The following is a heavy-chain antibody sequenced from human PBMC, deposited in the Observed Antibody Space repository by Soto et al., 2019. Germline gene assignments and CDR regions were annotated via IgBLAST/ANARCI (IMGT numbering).Heavy chain of an antibody. CDR2: ISYDGSNT. D-gene: IGHD1-26*01. Sequence: QVQLLESGGGVVQPGRSLRLSCAASGFTFSSYGMHWVRQAPGKGLEWVAIISYDGSNTYYADSVKGRFTISRDNSKNPLYLQMNSMTAEYTSVYYCAKEGGLSGSYYISSSYYFDSWGHGTLVTVSS. CDR1: GFTFSSYG. CDR3: AKEGGLSGSYYISSSYYFDS. V-gene: IGHV3-30*18. J-gene: IGHJ4*01.